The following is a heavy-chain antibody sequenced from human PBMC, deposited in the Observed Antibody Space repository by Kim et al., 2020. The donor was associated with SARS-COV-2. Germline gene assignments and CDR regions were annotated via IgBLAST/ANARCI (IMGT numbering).Heavy chain of an antibody. D-gene: IGHD3-10*01. J-gene: IGHJ4*02. V-gene: IGHV3-43*01. CDR3: AKGQTTHFYGSGSFDL. Sequence: DSVKGRFALSRDNSKNSLFLQMNSLRAEDTALFFCAKGQTTHFYGSGSFDLWGQGTLVTVSS.